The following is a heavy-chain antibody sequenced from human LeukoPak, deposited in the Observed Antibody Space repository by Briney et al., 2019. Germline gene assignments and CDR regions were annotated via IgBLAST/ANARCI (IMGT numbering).Heavy chain of an antibody. CDR1: GFTFSNAW. V-gene: IGHV3-15*01. J-gene: IGHJ4*02. D-gene: IGHD3-22*01. CDR3: TTDSSYYDSSGYYYYWLYRFDY. CDR2: IKSKTDGGTT. Sequence: GGSLRLSCAASGFTFSNAWMSWVRQAPGKGLEWVGRIKSKTDGGTTDYAAPVKGRFTISRDDSKNTLYLQMNSLKTEDAAVYYCTTDSSYYDSSGYYYYWLYRFDYWGQGTLVTVSS.